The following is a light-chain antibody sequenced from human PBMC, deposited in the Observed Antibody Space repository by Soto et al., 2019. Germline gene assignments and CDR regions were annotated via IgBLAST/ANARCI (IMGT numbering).Light chain of an antibody. V-gene: IGKV1-5*03. CDR2: KAS. CDR1: QRISPW. J-gene: IGKJ2*01. Sequence: DIQMTQSPSTLSASVGDRVTITGRASQRISPWLAWYQQKPGKAPKILIYKASSLESGVPSRFSVSDSGTAFTLTISSLQPDDFATYFCQQYKTYSRTFGQGTKLEIK. CDR3: QQYKTYSRT.